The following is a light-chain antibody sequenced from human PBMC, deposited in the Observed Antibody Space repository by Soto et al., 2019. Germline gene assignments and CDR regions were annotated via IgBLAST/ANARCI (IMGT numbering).Light chain of an antibody. CDR3: SSYTRSSTWV. V-gene: IGLV2-14*01. CDR2: EVS. J-gene: IGLJ3*02. CDR1: SSDVGDYDY. Sequence: QSALTQPASVSGSPGQSITISCTGTSSDVGDYDYVSWYQHHPGKAPKLMIYEVSNRPSGVSNRFSGSKSGNTASLTISGLQADDEAEFYCSSYTRSSTWVFGGGTKLTVL.